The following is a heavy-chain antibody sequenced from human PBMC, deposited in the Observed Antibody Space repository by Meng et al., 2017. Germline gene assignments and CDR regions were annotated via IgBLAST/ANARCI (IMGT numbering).Heavy chain of an antibody. CDR3: ARDVGGDYETLFDY. V-gene: IGHV4-61*01. CDR1: GGSVGSGNYY. Sequence: VALQESGPGRVGPSGTLSLTCTVSGGSVGSGNYYWSWIRQPPGKGLEWIGYIVYSGSTTYNPSLKTRVTISVDTSENQFSLKLTPVTAADTAVYFCARDVGGDYETLFDYWGQGTLVTVSS. J-gene: IGHJ4*02. CDR2: IVYSGST. D-gene: IGHD4-17*01.